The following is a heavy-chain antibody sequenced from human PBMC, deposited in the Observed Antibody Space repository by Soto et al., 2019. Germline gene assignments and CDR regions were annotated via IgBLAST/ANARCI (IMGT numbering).Heavy chain of an antibody. CDR2: TYYSGST. Sequence: SETLPLTCTVSGGSISSGDYYWSWIRQPPGKGLERIGYTYYSGSTYYNPSLKSRVTISVDTSKNQFSLKLSSVTAADTAVYYCARSIGEYYGSGSYPFDYWGQGTLVTVSS. V-gene: IGHV4-30-4*01. J-gene: IGHJ4*02. CDR3: ARSIGEYYGSGSYPFDY. CDR1: GGSISSGDYY. D-gene: IGHD3-10*01.